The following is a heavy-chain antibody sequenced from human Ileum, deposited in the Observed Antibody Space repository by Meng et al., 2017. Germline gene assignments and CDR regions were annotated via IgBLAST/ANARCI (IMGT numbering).Heavy chain of an antibody. Sequence: SETLSLTCAVYGGSFNGYYWSWIRQPPGKGLEWIGEIEHTGSTNYSPSLKSRVSISVDTAKKQFSLKLRSVTAADTAVYYCARAYYDTLTGGDYWGQGTLVTVSS. CDR3: ARAYYDTLTGGDY. D-gene: IGHD3-9*01. J-gene: IGHJ4*02. CDR2: IEHTGST. V-gene: IGHV4-34*01. CDR1: GGSFNGYY.